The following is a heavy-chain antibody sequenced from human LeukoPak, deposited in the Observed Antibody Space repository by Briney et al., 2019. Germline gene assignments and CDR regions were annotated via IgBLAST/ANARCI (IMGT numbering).Heavy chain of an antibody. CDR2: INHSGST. Sequence: SETLSLTCAVYGGSFSGYYRSWIRQPPGKGLEWIGEINHSGSTNYNPSLKSRVTISVDTSKNQFSLKLSSVTAADTAVYYCARLEVAATQNAFDIWGQGTMVTVSS. D-gene: IGHD2-15*01. CDR1: GGSFSGYY. V-gene: IGHV4-34*01. CDR3: ARLEVAATQNAFDI. J-gene: IGHJ3*02.